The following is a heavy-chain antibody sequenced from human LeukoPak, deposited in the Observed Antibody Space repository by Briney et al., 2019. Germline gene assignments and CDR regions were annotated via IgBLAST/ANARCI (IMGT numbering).Heavy chain of an antibody. J-gene: IGHJ4*02. CDR1: GFSFSGYW. CDR3: AKDHQVSTIRVSNFDY. V-gene: IGHV3-74*01. Sequence: GGSLRLSCAASGFSFSGYWMHWVRQAPGKGLVWVSHVNNDGSGTTYADSVKGRFTISRDNAKNTVHLQMNSLRAEDTALYYWAKDHQVSTIRVSNFDYWGQGTLVTVSS. D-gene: IGHD5/OR15-5a*01. CDR2: VNNDGSGT.